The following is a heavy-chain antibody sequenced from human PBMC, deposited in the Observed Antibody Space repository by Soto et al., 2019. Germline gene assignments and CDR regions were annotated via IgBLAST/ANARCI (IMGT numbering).Heavy chain of an antibody. Sequence: GGSLRLSCAASGFTFSSYAMSWVRQDPGKGLEWVSAISGSGGSTYYADSVKGRFTISRDNSKNTLYLQMNSLRAEDTAVYYCAKDLDTGSYSSNYGMDVWGQGTTVTVSS. CDR2: ISGSGGST. D-gene: IGHD3-10*01. CDR3: AKDLDTGSYSSNYGMDV. V-gene: IGHV3-23*01. CDR1: GFTFSSYA. J-gene: IGHJ6*02.